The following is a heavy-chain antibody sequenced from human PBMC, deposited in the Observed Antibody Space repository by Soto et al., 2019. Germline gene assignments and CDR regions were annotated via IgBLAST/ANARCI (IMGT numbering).Heavy chain of an antibody. D-gene: IGHD2-15*01. V-gene: IGHV3-21*01. J-gene: IGHJ5*02. Sequence: PGGSLRLSCAASGFTFVTYTVNWVRQAPGKGLEWVSSISSSGEYTYYADSVKGRFTISRDNAKDSLYLQMNSLRAEDTAVYYCARGGCRYCSGEICPNWFDPWGQGTLVTVSS. CDR1: GFTFVTYT. CDR3: ARGGCRYCSGEICPNWFDP. CDR2: ISSSGEYT.